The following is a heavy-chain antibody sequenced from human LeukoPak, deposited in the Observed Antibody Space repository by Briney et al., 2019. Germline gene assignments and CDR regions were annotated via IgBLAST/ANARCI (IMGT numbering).Heavy chain of an antibody. CDR3: AGNDYGGNSFIYYYYMDV. J-gene: IGHJ6*03. CDR2: IIPIFGTA. V-gene: IGHV1-69*06. D-gene: IGHD4-23*01. Sequence: ASVKVSCKASGGTFSSYAISWVRQAPGQGLEWMGGIIPIFGTANYAQKFQGRVTITADKSTSTAYMELSSLRSEDTAVYYCAGNDYGGNSFIYYYYMDVWGKGTTVTASS. CDR1: GGTFSSYA.